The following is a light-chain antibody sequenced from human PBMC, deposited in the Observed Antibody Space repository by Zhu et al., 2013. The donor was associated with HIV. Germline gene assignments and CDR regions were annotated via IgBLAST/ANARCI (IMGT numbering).Light chain of an antibody. J-gene: IGKJ4*01. Sequence: EIVMTQSPATLSVSPGERATLSCRASQSISVYLAWYQQKFGQAPRLLIYDASNRATGIPARFSGSGSGTDFTLTISSLEPEDFAVYYCQQRSDWPLTFGGGTKVDIK. V-gene: IGKV3-11*01. CDR3: QQRSDWPLT. CDR1: QSISVY. CDR2: DAS.